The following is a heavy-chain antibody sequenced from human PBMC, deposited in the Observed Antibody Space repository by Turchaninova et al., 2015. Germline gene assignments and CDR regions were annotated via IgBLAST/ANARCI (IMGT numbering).Heavy chain of an antibody. D-gene: IGHD3-10*01. Sequence: LVESGGGLVQPGRSLRLSCTASGFIFGDYAISWVRQAPGKGLEWVAFISSKTSGGTPEHAASVKGRFTSSRDDSKSSAYLQMNSLKTEDTAVYYCTRQGYHYGSGSYYDVSWGQGTLVTVSS. CDR3: TRQGYHYGSGSYYDVS. CDR1: GFIFGDYA. V-gene: IGHV3-49*04. J-gene: IGHJ5*02. CDR2: ISSKTSGGTP.